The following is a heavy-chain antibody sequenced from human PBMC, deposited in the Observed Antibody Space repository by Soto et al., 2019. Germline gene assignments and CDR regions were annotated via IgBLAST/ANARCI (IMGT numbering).Heavy chain of an antibody. CDR3: ARASNYDFWSGHFDY. Sequence: GGSLRLSCAASGFSFRSYDMNWVRQAPGKGLEWVAVIWYDGSNKYYADSVKGRFTISRDNSKNTLYLQMNSLRAEDTAVYYCARASNYDFWSGHFDYWGQGTLVTVSS. D-gene: IGHD3-3*01. J-gene: IGHJ4*02. CDR2: IWYDGSNK. CDR1: GFSFRSYD. V-gene: IGHV3-33*08.